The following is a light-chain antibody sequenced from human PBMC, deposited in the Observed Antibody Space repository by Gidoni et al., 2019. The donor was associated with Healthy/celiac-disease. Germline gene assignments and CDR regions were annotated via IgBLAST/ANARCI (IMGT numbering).Light chain of an antibody. V-gene: IGKV2-40*01. CDR2: ASS. CDR3: MQRLEFPWT. Sequence: EIVMTQTPVSLPATPGGAATISCRSSQSLLDSDDGKTFLNWYLQKPGQSPQLLINASSSRSTGVPDRFNGSGSGTDFTLEISRVEAEDVGVYYCMQRLEFPWTFGQGTKLEIK. CDR1: QSLLDSDDGKTF. J-gene: IGKJ2*01.